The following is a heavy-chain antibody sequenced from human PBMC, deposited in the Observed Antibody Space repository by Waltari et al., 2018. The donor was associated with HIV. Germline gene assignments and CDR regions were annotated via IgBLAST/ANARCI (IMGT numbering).Heavy chain of an antibody. CDR3: ARDNAQLWPVVPFDY. CDR2: IYTSGST. V-gene: IGHV4-61*02. Sequence: QVQLQESGPGLVKPSQTLSLTCTVSGGSISSGSYYWSWIRQPAGKGLEWIGRIYTSGSTNYNPSLKSRVTISVDTSKNQFSLKLSSVTAADTAVYYCARDNAQLWPVVPFDYWGQGTLVTVSS. D-gene: IGHD5-18*01. J-gene: IGHJ4*02. CDR1: GGSISSGSYY.